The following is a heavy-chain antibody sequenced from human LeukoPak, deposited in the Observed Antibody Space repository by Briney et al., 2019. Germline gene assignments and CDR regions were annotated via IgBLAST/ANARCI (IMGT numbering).Heavy chain of an antibody. Sequence: PSETLSLTCTVSGGSINSGSYYWNWIRQSAGKGLEWIGHIYSTGTTNCNPSLKSRVTISLDTSKNQLSLNLNSVTAADTAMYYCARCASTSCYNFDYWGQGILVTVSS. D-gene: IGHD2-2*02. J-gene: IGHJ4*02. CDR2: IYSTGTT. V-gene: IGHV4-61*09. CDR1: GGSINSGSYY. CDR3: ARCASTSCYNFDY.